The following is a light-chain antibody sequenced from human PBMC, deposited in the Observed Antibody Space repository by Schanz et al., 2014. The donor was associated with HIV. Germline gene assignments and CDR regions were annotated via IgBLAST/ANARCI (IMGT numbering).Light chain of an antibody. V-gene: IGLV1-44*01. CDR2: GNT. CDR1: SSKIGSNF. CDR3: ASWDDSLKVVL. J-gene: IGLJ3*02. Sequence: QSVLTQPPSVSAAPGQKVTISCSGDSSKIGSNFVSWYQQFPGAAPKLLIYGNTNRPSGVPDRFSGSKSGTSASLAISVLQSEDDADYFCASWDDSLKVVLFGGGTKLTVL.